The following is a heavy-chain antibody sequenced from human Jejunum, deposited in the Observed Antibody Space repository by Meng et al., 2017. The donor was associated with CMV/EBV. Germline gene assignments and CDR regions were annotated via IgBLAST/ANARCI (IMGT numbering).Heavy chain of an antibody. V-gene: IGHV4-4*07. CDR3: TRDNLSGSYYFDY. Sequence: QVQLQESCPGLGKPSETLSLTCTVSGGSINGYYCSWIRQPDGKGLEWIGRIYTSGNTNYNPSLKSRVTMSVDTSKNQFSLKLSSVTAADTAVYYCTRDNLSGSYYFDYWGQGTLVTVSS. J-gene: IGHJ4*02. CDR1: GGSINGYY. CDR2: IYTSGNT. D-gene: IGHD1-26*01.